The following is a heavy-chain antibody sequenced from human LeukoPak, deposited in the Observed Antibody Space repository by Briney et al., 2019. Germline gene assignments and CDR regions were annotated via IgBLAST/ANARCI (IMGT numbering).Heavy chain of an antibody. J-gene: IGHJ6*03. CDR2: IYRSGST. CDR1: NYSISNSLY. Sequence: SEPLSLTCSGSNYSISNSLYWGWLRQPPGKGLEWIGSIYRSGSTFYNPPLKSRVTISLDTPKNQFSLKLSSVTAADTAVYFCARGTYGYYMDVWGKGTTVTVSS. V-gene: IGHV4-38-2*02. D-gene: IGHD4-17*01. CDR3: ARGTYGYYMDV.